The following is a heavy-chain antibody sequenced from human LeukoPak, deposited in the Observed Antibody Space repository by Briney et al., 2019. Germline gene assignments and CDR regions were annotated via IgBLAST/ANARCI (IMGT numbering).Heavy chain of an antibody. CDR1: GYSFTSYW. CDR3: ARGTLGLGELSPIGAFDI. J-gene: IGHJ3*02. Sequence: GESLKISCKGSGYSFTSYWIGWVRQMPGKGLEWMGIIYPCDSDTRYSPSFQGQVTISADKSISTAYLQWSSLKASDTAMYYCARGTLGLGELSPIGAFDIWGQGTMVTVSS. D-gene: IGHD3-16*02. V-gene: IGHV5-51*01. CDR2: IYPCDSDT.